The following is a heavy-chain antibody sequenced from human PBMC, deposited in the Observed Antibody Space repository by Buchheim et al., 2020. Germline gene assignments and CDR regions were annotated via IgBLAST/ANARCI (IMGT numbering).Heavy chain of an antibody. V-gene: IGHV3-74*01. CDR3: AREVRGHAYFDT. CDR1: GFTFTTFW. Sequence: EVQLVESGGGLIQPGRSLRLSCAASGFTFTTFWMHWVRQVPGKGLMWVSRINPDGSDRSYAASVRGRFTISRDNAETTMYLQMNSLRVEDTGVYSCAREVRGHAYFDTWGQGT. J-gene: IGHJ4*02. CDR2: INPDGSDR.